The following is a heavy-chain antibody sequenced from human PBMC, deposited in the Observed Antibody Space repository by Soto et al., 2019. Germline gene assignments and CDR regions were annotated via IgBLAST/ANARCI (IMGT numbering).Heavy chain of an antibody. D-gene: IGHD6-13*01. J-gene: IGHJ6*02. CDR3: ARDQGDVGQQLVLSYYYYGMDV. CDR1: GGTFSSYA. Sequence: QVQLVQSGAEVKKPGSSVKVSCKASGGTFSSYAISWVRQAPGQGLEWMGGIIPIFGTANYAQKFQGRVTITADESTSTAYMALSSLRSEDTAVYSCARDQGDVGQQLVLSYYYYGMDVWGQGTTVTVSS. V-gene: IGHV1-69*12. CDR2: IIPIFGTA.